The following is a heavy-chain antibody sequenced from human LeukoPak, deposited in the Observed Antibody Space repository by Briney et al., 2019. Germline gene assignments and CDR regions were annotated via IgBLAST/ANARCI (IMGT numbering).Heavy chain of an antibody. Sequence: GGSLRLSCAASGFTFDDYGMSWVRQAPGKGLEWVSGINWNGGSTGYADSVKGRFTISRDNAKNSLYLQMNSLRAEDTAVYYCAKGGWELLPRFLTTTSFDYWGQGTLVTVSS. CDR1: GFTFDDYG. J-gene: IGHJ4*02. D-gene: IGHD1-26*01. CDR2: INWNGGST. V-gene: IGHV3-20*04. CDR3: AKGGWELLPRFLTTTSFDY.